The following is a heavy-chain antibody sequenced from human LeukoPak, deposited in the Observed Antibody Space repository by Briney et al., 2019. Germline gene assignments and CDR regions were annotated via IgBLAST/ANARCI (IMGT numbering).Heavy chain of an antibody. Sequence: GASVKVSCKASGYTFTGYYMHWVRQAPGQGLEWMGWINPNSGGTNYAQKFQGRVTMTRDTSISTAYMELSRLRSDDTAVYYCARVYCSSTSCRRAYFDYWGQGNMVTVSS. CDR2: INPNSGGT. J-gene: IGHJ4*02. CDR3: ARVYCSSTSCRRAYFDY. D-gene: IGHD2-2*01. V-gene: IGHV1-2*02. CDR1: GYTFTGYY.